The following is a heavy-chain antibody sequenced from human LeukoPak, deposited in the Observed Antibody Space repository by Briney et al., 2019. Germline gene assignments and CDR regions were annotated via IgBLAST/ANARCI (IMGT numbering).Heavy chain of an antibody. CDR2: IYTSGST. Sequence: SETLSLTCTVSGGSISSYYWSWIRQPPGKGLEWIGYIYTSGSTNYNPSLKSRVTISVDTSENQFSLKLSSVTAADTAVYYCARIGSGCSSTSCYTGYYYYYMDVWGKGTTVTVSS. J-gene: IGHJ6*03. CDR1: GGSISSYY. CDR3: ARIGSGCSSTSCYTGYYYYYMDV. D-gene: IGHD2-2*02. V-gene: IGHV4-4*09.